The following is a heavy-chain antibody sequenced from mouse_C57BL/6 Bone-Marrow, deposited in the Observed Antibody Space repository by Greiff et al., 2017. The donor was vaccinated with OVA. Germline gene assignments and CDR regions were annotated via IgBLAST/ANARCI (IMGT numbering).Heavy chain of an antibody. D-gene: IGHD1-1*01. Sequence: QVQLQQSGAELARPGASVKLSCKASGYTFTSYGISWVKQRTGQGLEWIGEIYPRSGNTYYNEKFKGKATLTADKSSSTAYMELRSLTSDDAAVDFCARGTTVVATSDYWGQGTTLTVSS. CDR3: ARGTTVVATSDY. CDR2: IYPRSGNT. J-gene: IGHJ2*01. V-gene: IGHV1-81*01. CDR1: GYTFTSYG.